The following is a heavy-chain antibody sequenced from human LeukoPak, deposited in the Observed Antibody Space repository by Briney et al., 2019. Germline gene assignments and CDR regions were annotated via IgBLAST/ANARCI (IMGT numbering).Heavy chain of an antibody. V-gene: IGHV4-59*01. CDR2: IYYSGST. CDR3: ARIPERRYSSSSGGGY. CDR1: GGSISSYY. J-gene: IGHJ4*02. D-gene: IGHD6-6*01. Sequence: SETLSLTCTVPGGSISSYYWSWIRQPPGKGLEWIGYIYYSGSTNYNPSLKSRVSISVDTSKNQFSLKLSSVTAADTAVYYCARIPERRYSSSSGGGYWGQGTLVTVSS.